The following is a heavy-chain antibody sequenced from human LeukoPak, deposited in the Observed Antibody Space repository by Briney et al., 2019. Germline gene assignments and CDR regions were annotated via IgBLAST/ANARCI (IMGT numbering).Heavy chain of an antibody. CDR2: ISSSGST. CDR1: GDSISSGDYY. D-gene: IGHD4-23*01. CDR3: ARDSVSYGGNSDY. V-gene: IGHV4-61*02. J-gene: IGHJ4*02. Sequence: SETLSLTCTVSGDSISSGDYYWSWIRQPAGKGLEWIGRISSSGSTNYNPSLKSRVTISVDTSKNQFSLKLSSVTAADTAVYYCARDSVSYGGNSDYWGQGTLVTVSS.